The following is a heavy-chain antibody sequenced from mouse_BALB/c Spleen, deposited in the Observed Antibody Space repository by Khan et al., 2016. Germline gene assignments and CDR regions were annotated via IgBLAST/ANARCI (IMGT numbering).Heavy chain of an antibody. J-gene: IGHJ3*01. V-gene: IGHV1-7*01. CDR3: ARWKGAAGSY. Sequence: VELKQSGAELAKPGASVKLSCKASGYTFSTYWMHWVKQRPGQGLEWIGYINPSTGYAEYNQKFKDKATLTADKSSRTACMQLNSLTSEDSAVYYGARWKGAAGSYWGQGTLVTVSA. CDR2: INPSTGYA. CDR1: GYTFSTYW. D-gene: IGHD1-2*01.